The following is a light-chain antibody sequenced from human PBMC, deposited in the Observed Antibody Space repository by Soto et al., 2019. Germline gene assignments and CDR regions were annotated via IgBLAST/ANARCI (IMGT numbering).Light chain of an antibody. CDR3: QQYNIWPPVT. CDR2: GAS. J-gene: IGKJ5*01. CDR1: QSIIWG. V-gene: IGKV3-15*01. Sequence: IVMTQSPATLSVSQGERATLSCRASQSIIWGLAWYQQKPGQAPRLLIYGASTRAPGIPARFSGSGSGTEFTLTISSLQSEDFGVYYCQQYNIWPPVTFGQGRRLEI.